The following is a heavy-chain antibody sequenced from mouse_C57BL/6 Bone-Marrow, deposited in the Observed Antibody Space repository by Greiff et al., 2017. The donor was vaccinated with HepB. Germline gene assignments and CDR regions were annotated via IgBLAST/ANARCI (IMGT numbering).Heavy chain of an antibody. V-gene: IGHV1-18*01. CDR3: ARSVYDPWYFDV. CDR2: INPNNGGT. CDR1: GYTFTDYN. Sequence: VQLQQSGPELVKPGASVKIPCKASGYTFTDYNMDWVKQSHGKSLEWIGDINPNNGGTIYNQKFKGKATLTVDKSSSTAYMELRSLTSEDTAVYYCARSVYDPWYFDVWGTGTTVTVSS. D-gene: IGHD2-3*01. J-gene: IGHJ1*03.